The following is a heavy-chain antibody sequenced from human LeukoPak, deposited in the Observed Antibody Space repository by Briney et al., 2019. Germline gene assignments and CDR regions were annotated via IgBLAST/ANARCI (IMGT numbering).Heavy chain of an antibody. D-gene: IGHD1-26*01. CDR1: GFTFSTYA. CDR3: ARDIRGSVGATSGRYYYYGMDV. V-gene: IGHV3-30*04. J-gene: IGHJ6*02. Sequence: KAGGSLRLSCAASGFTFSTYAMNWVRQAPGKGLEWVAVISYDGSNKYYADSVKGRFTISRDNSENTLSLQMNSLRVDDTAVYYCARDIRGSVGATSGRYYYYGMDVWGQGTTVTVSS. CDR2: ISYDGSNK.